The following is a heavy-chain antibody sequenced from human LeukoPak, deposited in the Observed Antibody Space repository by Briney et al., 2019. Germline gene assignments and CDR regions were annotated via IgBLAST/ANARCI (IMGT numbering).Heavy chain of an antibody. V-gene: IGHV4-59*01. D-gene: IGHD5-24*01. J-gene: IGHJ4*02. CDR3: ARDRGYNFDY. Sequence: MSSETLSLTCTVSGGSISSYYWSWIRQPPGKGLEWIGYIYYSGSTNYNPSLKSRVTISLDTSKSQVSLKVSSVTAADTALYYCARDRGYNFDYWGQGTLVTVAS. CDR2: IYYSGST. CDR1: GGSISSYY.